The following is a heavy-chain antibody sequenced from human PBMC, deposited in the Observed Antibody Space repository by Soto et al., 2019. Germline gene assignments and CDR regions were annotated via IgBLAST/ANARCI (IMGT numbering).Heavy chain of an antibody. V-gene: IGHV1-69*02. CDR2: INPIVSMS. J-gene: IGHJ4*02. CDR1: GDTFSFYT. D-gene: IGHD3-10*01. CDR3: AASYGSGYRAFDY. Sequence: QVQLVQSGTEVKKPGSSVKVSCKASGDTFSFYTINWVRQAPGLGLEWVGRINPIVSMSNYAQKFQGRVSMTADKSTRTASMELRSLRSDDTGMYFCAASYGSGYRAFDYWGQGALVIVSS.